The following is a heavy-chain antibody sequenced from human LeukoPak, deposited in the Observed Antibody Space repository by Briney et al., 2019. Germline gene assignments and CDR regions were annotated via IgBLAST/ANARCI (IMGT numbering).Heavy chain of an antibody. CDR2: IYYSGST. CDR3: ARGRYSSGWYGVNWFDP. D-gene: IGHD6-19*01. J-gene: IGHJ5*02. Sequence: SETLSLTCTVSGGSTSSYYWSWIRQPPGKGLEWIGYIYYSGSTNYNPSLKSRVTISVDTSKNQFSLKLSSVTAADTAVYYCARGRYSSGWYGVNWFDPWGQGTLVTVSS. V-gene: IGHV4-59*01. CDR1: GGSTSSYY.